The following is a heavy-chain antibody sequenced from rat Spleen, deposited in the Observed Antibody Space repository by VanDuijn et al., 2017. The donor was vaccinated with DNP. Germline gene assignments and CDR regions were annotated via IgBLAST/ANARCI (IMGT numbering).Heavy chain of an antibody. CDR2: IHTRSGGT. CDR1: GNSFITAY. Sequence: QVQLRQTGAERANPGSSRKISCKDSGNSFITAYFARIKQTTGQGLEYIGYIHTRSGGTDYNEKFKGKATLTVDRSSSTAFMQLSSLTPDDSAVYYCARGGDGIWFAYWGQGTLVTVSS. D-gene: IGHD1-1*01. V-gene: IGHV1-43*01. J-gene: IGHJ3*01. CDR3: ARGGDGIWFAY.